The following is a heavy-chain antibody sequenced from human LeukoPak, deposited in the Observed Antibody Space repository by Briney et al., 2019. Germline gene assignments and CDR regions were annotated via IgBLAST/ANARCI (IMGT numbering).Heavy chain of an antibody. CDR3: ASLYSSGWYQHYFDY. D-gene: IGHD6-19*01. J-gene: IGHJ4*02. CDR1: GFTASSNY. CDR2: IYSGDST. Sequence: GGSLRLSCAAPGFTASSNYMTWVRQAPGKGLEWVSVIYSGDSTYYADSVKGRFTISRDNSKNTLYLQMNSLRAEDTAVYYCASLYSSGWYQHYFDYWGQGILVTVSS. V-gene: IGHV3-66*01.